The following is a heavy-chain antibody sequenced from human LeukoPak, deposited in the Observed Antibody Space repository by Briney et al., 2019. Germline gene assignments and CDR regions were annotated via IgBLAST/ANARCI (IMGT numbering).Heavy chain of an antibody. V-gene: IGHV4-39*07. J-gene: IGHJ4*02. D-gene: IGHD2-15*01. CDR2: IYYSGST. CDR1: GGSISSSSYY. Sequence: SETLSLTCTVSGGSISSSSYYWGWIRQPPGKGLEWIGSIYYSGSTYYNPSLKSRVTISVDTSKNQFSLKLSSVTAADTAVYYCARGRIRPQYYFDYWGQGTLVTVSS. CDR3: ARGRIRPQYYFDY.